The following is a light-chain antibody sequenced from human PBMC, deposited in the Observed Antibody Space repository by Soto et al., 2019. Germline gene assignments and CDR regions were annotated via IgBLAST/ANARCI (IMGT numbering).Light chain of an antibody. Sequence: EVVLTQSPVTLSLSPGERATLSCRASQSVGSNSLAWYQQKPGQAPRLLIYGSSSRATGIPDRFSGSGSGTDFTLTVSRLEPEDFAVYYCQQYGSSPRTFGQGTKVDI. J-gene: IGKJ1*01. CDR3: QQYGSSPRT. V-gene: IGKV3-20*01. CDR1: QSVGSNS. CDR2: GSS.